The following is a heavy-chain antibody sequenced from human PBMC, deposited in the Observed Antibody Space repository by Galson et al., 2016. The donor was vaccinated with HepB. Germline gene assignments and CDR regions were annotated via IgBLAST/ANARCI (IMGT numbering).Heavy chain of an antibody. Sequence: SETLSLTCAVSGGSIGSNNWWTWVRQPPGKGLEWIGEIYHSGSTNYNPSLKSRVTISVDKSKNQFSLKLSHVTAADTAVYFCARALSVSNWFEPWGLGTLVTISS. CDR1: GGSIGSNNW. J-gene: IGHJ5*02. CDR2: IYHSGST. CDR3: ARALSVSNWFEP. D-gene: IGHD2-8*01. V-gene: IGHV4-4*02.